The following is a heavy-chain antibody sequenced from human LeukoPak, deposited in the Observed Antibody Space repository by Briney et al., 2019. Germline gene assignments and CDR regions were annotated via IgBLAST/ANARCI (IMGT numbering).Heavy chain of an antibody. CDR1: GFTFSSYG. Sequence: GGSLRLSCGASGFTFSSYGMHWVRQAPGKGLEWVAVRSYNGSNKYYADSVKGRFTISRDNSKNTLYLQMNSLRAEDTAVYYCAKDVGIVVVVAATVDAFDIWGQGTMVTVSS. D-gene: IGHD2-15*01. CDR2: RSYNGSNK. CDR3: AKDVGIVVVVAATVDAFDI. J-gene: IGHJ3*02. V-gene: IGHV3-30*18.